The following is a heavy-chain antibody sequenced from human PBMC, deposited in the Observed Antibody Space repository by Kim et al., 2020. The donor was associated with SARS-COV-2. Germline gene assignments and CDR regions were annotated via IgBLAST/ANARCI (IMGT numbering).Heavy chain of an antibody. Sequence: GGSLRLSCAASGFTFSSYSMNWVRQAPGKGLEWVSSISSSSSYIYYADSVKGRFTISRDNAKNSLYLQMNSLRAEDTAVYYCARDRSKEDCSSTSCTHSFGYWGQGTLVTVSS. CDR3: ARDRSKEDCSSTSCTHSFGY. CDR2: ISSSSSYI. CDR1: GFTFSSYS. D-gene: IGHD2-2*01. V-gene: IGHV3-21*01. J-gene: IGHJ4*02.